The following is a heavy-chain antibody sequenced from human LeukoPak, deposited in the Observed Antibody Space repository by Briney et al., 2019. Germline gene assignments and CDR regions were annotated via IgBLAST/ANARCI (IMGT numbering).Heavy chain of an antibody. V-gene: IGHV3-48*01. CDR2: ITSGSSTI. Sequence: GGSLRPSCAASGFTFSLYSMNWVRQAPGKGLEWVSYITSGSSTIYYADSVKGRFTISRDNAKNSLFLQMNSLRAEDTAVFYCARDQYDTWSRRGNFDSWGQGTLVIVSS. CDR3: ARDQYDTWSRRGNFDS. CDR1: GFTFSLYS. J-gene: IGHJ4*02. D-gene: IGHD3-3*01.